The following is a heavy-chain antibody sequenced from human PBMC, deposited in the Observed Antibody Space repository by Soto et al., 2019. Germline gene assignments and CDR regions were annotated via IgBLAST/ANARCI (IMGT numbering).Heavy chain of an antibody. V-gene: IGHV1-69*13. CDR3: ALAYGDYNTRGMDV. D-gene: IGHD4-17*01. CDR1: GGTFSSYA. J-gene: IGHJ6*02. Sequence: SVKVSCKASGGTFSSYAISWVRQAPGQGLEWMGGIIPIFGTANYAQKFQGRVTITADESTSTAYMELSSLRSEDTAVYYCALAYGDYNTRGMDVWGQGTTVTVSS. CDR2: IIPIFGTA.